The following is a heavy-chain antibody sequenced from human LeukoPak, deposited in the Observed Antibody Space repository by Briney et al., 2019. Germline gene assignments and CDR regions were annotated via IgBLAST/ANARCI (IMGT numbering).Heavy chain of an antibody. D-gene: IGHD3-16*01. CDR3: AHPPSSDAFYFDY. J-gene: IGHJ4*02. V-gene: IGHV1-69*13. CDR1: GGTFSSYA. CDR2: IIPIFGTA. Sequence: GASVKVSCKASGGTFSSYAISWVRQAPGQGLEWMGGIIPIFGTANYAQKFQGRGTITADGSTSTAYMELSSLRSEDTAVYYCAHPPSSDAFYFDYWGLGTLVTVSS.